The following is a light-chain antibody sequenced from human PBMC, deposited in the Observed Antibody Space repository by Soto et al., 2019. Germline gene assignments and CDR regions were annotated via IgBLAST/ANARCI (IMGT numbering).Light chain of an antibody. CDR3: QRYNGT. CDR1: QYVGSW. Sequence: DIQMTQCPSTLSASVGDRVTITCRASQYVGSWLAWYQQKPGKAPKLLIYKASNLQSGVPSRFSGSGSATEFTLTISSLQPDDSATYYCQRYNGTFGQGTRLEIK. V-gene: IGKV1-5*03. CDR2: KAS. J-gene: IGKJ5*01.